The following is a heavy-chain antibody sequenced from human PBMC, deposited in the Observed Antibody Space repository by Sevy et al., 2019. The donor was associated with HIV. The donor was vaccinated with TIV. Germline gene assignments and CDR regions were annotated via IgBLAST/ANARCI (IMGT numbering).Heavy chain of an antibody. V-gene: IGHV3-7*03. D-gene: IGHD2-2*01. CDR2: IKRDGSEK. CDR1: GFSFSNYW. CDR3: ARDCSSAICLWGMDD. Sequence: GGSLRLSCAASGFSFSNYWMSWVRQAPGKGLEWVANIKRDGSEKYYVASVKGRFTISRDNAKTSLFLQMNSLRGEDTAENYCARDCSSAICLWGMDDLGQGTTVTVSS. J-gene: IGHJ6*02.